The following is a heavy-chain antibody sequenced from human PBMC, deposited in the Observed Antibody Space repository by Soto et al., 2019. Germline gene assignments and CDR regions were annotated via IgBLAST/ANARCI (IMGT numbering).Heavy chain of an antibody. Sequence: PGGSMKLGSSASGVSFSIYAMHWVRRAPGKGLEYVSAIRSDGGGTYYAASVKGRFTISRDNSKNTLYLQMSSLRAEDTAVYHCVKPPGYYYDSSTYYTVWAQGTLVTVYS. J-gene: IGHJ4*02. CDR1: GVSFSIYA. CDR3: VKPPGYYYDSSTYYTV. V-gene: IGHV3-64D*06. D-gene: IGHD3-22*01. CDR2: IRSDGGGT.